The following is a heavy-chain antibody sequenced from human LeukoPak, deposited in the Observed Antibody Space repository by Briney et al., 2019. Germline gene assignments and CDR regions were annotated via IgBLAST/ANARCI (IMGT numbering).Heavy chain of an antibody. CDR3: ARDRTCSSTSCYKGGYYYYYMDV. J-gene: IGHJ6*03. V-gene: IGHV4-61*02. CDR2: IYTSGST. D-gene: IGHD2-2*02. Sequence: SETLSLTCTVSGGSISSGSYYWSWIRQPAGKGLEWIGRIYTSGSTNYNPSLKSRVTISVDTSKNQFSLKLSSVTAADTAVYYCARDRTCSSTSCYKGGYYYYYMDVWGKGTTVTVSS. CDR1: GGSISSGSYY.